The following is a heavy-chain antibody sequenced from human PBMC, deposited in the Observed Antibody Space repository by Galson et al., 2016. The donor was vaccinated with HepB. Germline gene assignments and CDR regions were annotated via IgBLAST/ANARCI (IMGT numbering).Heavy chain of an antibody. J-gene: IGHJ4*02. D-gene: IGHD4-17*01. CDR2: IDSSGTTI. CDR3: ERGLYYGDYAPHY. V-gene: IGHV3-11*01. CDR1: GFTFSDYY. Sequence: SLRLSCAASGFTFSDYYMNWIRQAPGKGLECISYIDSSGTTIYYSDSVKGRFTVSRDNAKNSLYLQMNSLRVEDTAVYYCERGLYYGDYAPHYWGQGTLATVSS.